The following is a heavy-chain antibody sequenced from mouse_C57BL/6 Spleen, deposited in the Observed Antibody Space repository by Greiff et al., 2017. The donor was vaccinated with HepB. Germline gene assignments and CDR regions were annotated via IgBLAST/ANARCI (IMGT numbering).Heavy chain of an antibody. V-gene: IGHV1-50*01. CDR2: IDPSDSYT. Sequence: QVQLQQPVAELVKPGASVKLSCTASGFTFTSYWMHWVKQRPGQGLEWIGKIDPSDSYTNYNQKFKGKATLTVATSSNTAYLPLSSLTSENSAVYNCARGIYYSNYGFAYWGQGTLVTVSA. CDR1: GFTFTSYW. CDR3: ARGIYYSNYGFAY. D-gene: IGHD2-5*01. J-gene: IGHJ3*01.